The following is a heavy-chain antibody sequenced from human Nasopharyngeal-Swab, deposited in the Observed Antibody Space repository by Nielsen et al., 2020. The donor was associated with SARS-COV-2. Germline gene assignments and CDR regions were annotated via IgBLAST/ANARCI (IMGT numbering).Heavy chain of an antibody. D-gene: IGHD6-13*01. Sequence: RQDPGRGLEWVSAICGSGGSTYSADSVKGRFTISRDNSKNTLYLQMNSLRAEDTAVYYCAKEGLSIAAAETVDYWGQGTLVTVSS. V-gene: IGHV3-23*01. CDR2: ICGSGGST. J-gene: IGHJ4*02. CDR3: AKEGLSIAAAETVDY.